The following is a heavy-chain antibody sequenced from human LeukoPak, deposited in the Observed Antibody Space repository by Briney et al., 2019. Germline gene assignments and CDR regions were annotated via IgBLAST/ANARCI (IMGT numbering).Heavy chain of an antibody. CDR3: ASSGAPYNWNSPFDY. J-gene: IGHJ4*02. CDR1: GFTFSSYA. Sequence: PGRSLRLSCAASGFTFSSYAMHWVRQAPGKGLEWVAVISYDGSNKYYADCVKGRFTISRDNSKNTLYLQMNSLRPEDTAVYYCASSGAPYNWNSPFDYWGQGTLVTVSS. D-gene: IGHD1-20*01. V-gene: IGHV3-30*04. CDR2: ISYDGSNK.